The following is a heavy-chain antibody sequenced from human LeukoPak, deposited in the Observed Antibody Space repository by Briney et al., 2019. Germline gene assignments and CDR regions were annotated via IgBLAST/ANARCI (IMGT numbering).Heavy chain of an antibody. CDR3: ARGHYDILTGYFGY. Sequence: NPGGSLRLSCAASGFTFSSYSMNWVRQAPGKGLEWVSSISSSSSYIYYADSVKGRFTISRDNAKNSLYLQMNSLRAEDTAVYYCARGHYDILTGYFGYWGQGTLVTVPS. J-gene: IGHJ4*02. V-gene: IGHV3-21*01. CDR1: GFTFSSYS. CDR2: ISSSSSYI. D-gene: IGHD3-9*01.